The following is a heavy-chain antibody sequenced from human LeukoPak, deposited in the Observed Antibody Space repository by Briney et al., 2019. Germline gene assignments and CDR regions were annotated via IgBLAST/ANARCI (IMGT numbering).Heavy chain of an antibody. CDR1: GFTFSSYA. CDR2: ISYDGSNK. J-gene: IGHJ4*02. D-gene: IGHD6-13*01. Sequence: PGGSLRLSCAVSGFTFSSYAMHWVRQAPGKGLEWVAVISYDGSNKYYADSVKGRFTISRDNSKNTLYLQMNSLRAEDTAVYYCAKDQNSSLGYWGQGTLVTVSS. CDR3: AKDQNSSLGY. V-gene: IGHV3-30*04.